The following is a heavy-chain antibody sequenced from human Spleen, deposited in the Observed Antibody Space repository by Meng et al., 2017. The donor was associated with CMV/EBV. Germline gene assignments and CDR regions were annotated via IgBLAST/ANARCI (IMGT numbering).Heavy chain of an antibody. D-gene: IGHD6-6*01. CDR2: IIPIFGTA. Sequence: SVKVSCKASGGTFSSYAISWVRQAPGQGLEWMGGIIPIFGTANYAQKFQGRVTITTDESTSTAYMELSSLRSEDTAVYYCASSAARDYYYYGMDVWGQGTPFTVSS. J-gene: IGHJ6*02. V-gene: IGHV1-69*05. CDR1: GGTFSSYA. CDR3: ASSAARDYYYYGMDV.